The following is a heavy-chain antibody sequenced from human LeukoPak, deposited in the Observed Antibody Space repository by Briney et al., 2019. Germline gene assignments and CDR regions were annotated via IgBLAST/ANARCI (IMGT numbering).Heavy chain of an antibody. J-gene: IGHJ4*02. Sequence: GGSLRLSCAASGFTFSSYGMHWVRQAPGKGLEWVAVISYDGSNKYYADSMKGRFTISRDNSKNTLYLQMNSLRAEDTAVYYCAKGQWLVQGSFDYWGQGTLVTVSS. D-gene: IGHD6-19*01. V-gene: IGHV3-30*18. CDR3: AKGQWLVQGSFDY. CDR2: ISYDGSNK. CDR1: GFTFSSYG.